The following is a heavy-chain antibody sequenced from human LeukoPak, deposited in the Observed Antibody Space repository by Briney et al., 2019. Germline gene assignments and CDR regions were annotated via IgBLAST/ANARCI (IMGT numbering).Heavy chain of an antibody. J-gene: IGHJ5*02. Sequence: GGSLRLSCAASGFTFSSYGMHWVRQAPGKGLEWVAVIWYDGSNKYYADSVKGRFTISRDNSKNTLYLQMNSLRAEDTAVYYCARDFDYDSNGPPPPWFDPWGQGTLVTVSS. CDR1: GFTFSSYG. CDR2: IWYDGSNK. V-gene: IGHV3-33*01. CDR3: ARDFDYDSNGPPPPWFDP. D-gene: IGHD3-22*01.